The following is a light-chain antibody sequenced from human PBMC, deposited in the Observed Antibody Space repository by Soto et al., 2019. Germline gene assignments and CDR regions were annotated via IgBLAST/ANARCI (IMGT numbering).Light chain of an antibody. CDR2: GAS. CDR1: QSVASN. CDR3: QQYHTWPPQYT. Sequence: EIVMTQSPASLSVSPGDGATLSCRASQSVASNVAWYQQKPGQGPRLLIHGASTRAVGVPARFSGSGSGTDFPLTISSLQFEDFAVYYCQQYHTWPPQYTFGQGTKLQIK. J-gene: IGKJ2*01. V-gene: IGKV3-15*01.